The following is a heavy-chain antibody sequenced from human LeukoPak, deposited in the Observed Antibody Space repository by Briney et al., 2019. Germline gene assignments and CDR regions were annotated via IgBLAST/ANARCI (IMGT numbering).Heavy chain of an antibody. CDR2: IYYSGST. D-gene: IGHD5-18*01. CDR3: ARDSADTAMALYYYYMDV. CDR1: GGSISSGDYY. Sequence: SSQTLSLTCTVSGGSISSGDYYWSWIRQPPVKGLAWVGYIYYSGSTYYNPSLKSRVTISVDTSKNQFSLKLSSVTAADTAVYYCARDSADTAMALYYYYMDVWGKGTTVTVSS. V-gene: IGHV4-30-4*08. J-gene: IGHJ6*03.